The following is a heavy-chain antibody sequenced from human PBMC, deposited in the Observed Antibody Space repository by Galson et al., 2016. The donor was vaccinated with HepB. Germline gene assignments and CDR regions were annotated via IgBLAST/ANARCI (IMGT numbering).Heavy chain of an antibody. J-gene: IGHJ6*02. CDR3: ARGNEYSSPFYYYYAMDV. CDR1: GDSISFXX. V-gene: IGHV4-59*01. CDR2: XXFTXGX. Sequence: TLSLTCSVSGDSISFXXXSXXXQPXXXGLXXXGXXXFTXGXNYNPSLKXRVTISLDTSRNQFSLKLTSVTAADSALXYCARGNEYSSPFYYYYAMDVWGQGTPXTVSS. D-gene: IGHD6-6*01.